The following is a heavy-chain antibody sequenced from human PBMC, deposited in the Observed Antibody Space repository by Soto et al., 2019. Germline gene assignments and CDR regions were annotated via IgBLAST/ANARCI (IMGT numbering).Heavy chain of an antibody. CDR1: GFTFSSYG. Sequence: GGSLRLSCAASGFTFSSYGMHWVRQAPGKGLEWVAVISYDGSNKYYADSVKGRFTISRDNSKNTLYLQMNSLRAEDTAVYYCAKGVDDYGDSDFDYWGRGTLVTVSS. D-gene: IGHD4-17*01. V-gene: IGHV3-30*18. J-gene: IGHJ4*02. CDR2: ISYDGSNK. CDR3: AKGVDDYGDSDFDY.